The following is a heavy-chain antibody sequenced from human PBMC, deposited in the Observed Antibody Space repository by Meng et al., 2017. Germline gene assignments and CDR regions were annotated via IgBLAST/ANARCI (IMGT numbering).Heavy chain of an antibody. D-gene: IGHD3-10*01. CDR3: ARGYGGLDY. J-gene: IGHJ4*02. V-gene: IGHV4-30-2*01. CDR2: RYHSGTT. Sequence: QLQLQESGSGLVRRSQTLSLTCAASGGSVSSGGYSWNCIRQPPGKVLEWIGNRYHSGTTYYNPSLESRVTISIDTSKNQFSMKVTSATAADTAVYYCARGYGGLDYWGQGTLVTVSS. CDR1: GGSVSSGGYS.